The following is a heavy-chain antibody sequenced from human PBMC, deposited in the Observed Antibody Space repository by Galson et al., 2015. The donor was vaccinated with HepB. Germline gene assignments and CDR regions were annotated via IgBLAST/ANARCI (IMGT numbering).Heavy chain of an antibody. CDR2: IYSGGST. J-gene: IGHJ3*02. CDR3: ATVTTVGAFDI. D-gene: IGHD4-17*01. V-gene: IGHV3-66*01. CDR1: GFTVSSNY. Sequence: SLRLSCAASGFTVSSNYMSWVRQAPGKGLEWVSVIYSGGSTYYADSVKGRFTISRDNSKNTLYLQMNSLRAEDTAVYYCATVTTVGAFDIWGQGTMVTVSS.